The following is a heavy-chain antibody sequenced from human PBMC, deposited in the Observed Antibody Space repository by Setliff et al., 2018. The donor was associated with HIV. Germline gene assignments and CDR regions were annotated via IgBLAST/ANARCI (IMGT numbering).Heavy chain of an antibody. V-gene: IGHV1-18*01. J-gene: IGHJ4*02. CDR3: ARDEQYQLLLDY. D-gene: IGHD2-2*01. CDR2: ISTYNGNI. CDR1: GYSFTSYG. Sequence: ASVKVSCKAFGYSFTSYGISWVRQAPGQGLEWMGWISTYNGNINYAQKVQGRVTMTTDTSTNTVYMELRSLRSDDTAVYYCARDEQYQLLLDYWGQGTLVTVSS.